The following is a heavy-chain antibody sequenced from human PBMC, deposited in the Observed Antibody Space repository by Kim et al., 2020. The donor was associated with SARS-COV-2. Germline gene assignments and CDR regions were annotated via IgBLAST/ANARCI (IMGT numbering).Heavy chain of an antibody. CDR3: ARYNYYDSSGYLDY. D-gene: IGHD3-22*01. Sequence: SPSLKSRVTISVDTSKNQFSLKLSSVTAADTAVYYCARYNYYDSSGYLDYWGQGTLVTVSS. V-gene: IGHV4-4*09. J-gene: IGHJ4*02.